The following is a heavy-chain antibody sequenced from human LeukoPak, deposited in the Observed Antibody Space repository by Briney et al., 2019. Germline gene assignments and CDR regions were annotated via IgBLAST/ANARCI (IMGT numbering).Heavy chain of an antibody. CDR2: IYYSGST. CDR3: ARWLAVAGTYYFDY. CDR1: GGSISRSSYY. Sequence: PSETLSLTCTVSGGSISRSSYYWGWIRQPPGKGLEWIGSIYYSGSTYYNPSLKSRVTISVDTSKNQFSLKLSSVTAADTAVYYCARWLAVAGTYYFDYWGQGTLVTVSS. V-gene: IGHV4-39*01. D-gene: IGHD6-19*01. J-gene: IGHJ4*02.